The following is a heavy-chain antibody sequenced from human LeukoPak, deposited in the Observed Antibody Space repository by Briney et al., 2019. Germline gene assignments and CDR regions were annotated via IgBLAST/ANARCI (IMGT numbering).Heavy chain of an antibody. Sequence: ASVKASCKASGYTFTGYYMHWVRQAPGQGLEWMGWINPNSGGTNYAQKFQGRVTMTRDTSISTVYMELSSLRSEDTAVYYCARAVGAYPYFDYWGQGTLVTVSS. J-gene: IGHJ4*02. CDR3: ARAVGAYPYFDY. D-gene: IGHD1-26*01. CDR2: INPNSGGT. CDR1: GYTFTGYY. V-gene: IGHV1-2*02.